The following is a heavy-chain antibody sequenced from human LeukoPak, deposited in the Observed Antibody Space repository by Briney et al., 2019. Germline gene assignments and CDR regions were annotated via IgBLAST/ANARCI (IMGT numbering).Heavy chain of an antibody. CDR3: ARGGEPKEYYFDY. CDR1: GFTFSSYS. V-gene: IGHV3-21*01. Sequence: GGSLRLSCAASGFTFSSYSMNWVRQAPGKGLEWVSSISSSSSYIYYADSVKGRFTTSRDNAKNSLYLQMNSLGAEDTAVYYCARGGEPKEYYFDYWGQGTLVTVSS. CDR2: ISSSSSYI. J-gene: IGHJ4*02. D-gene: IGHD1-26*01.